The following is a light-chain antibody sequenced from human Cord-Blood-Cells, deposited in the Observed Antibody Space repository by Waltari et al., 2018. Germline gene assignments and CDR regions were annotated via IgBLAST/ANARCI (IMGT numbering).Light chain of an antibody. CDR2: AAS. J-gene: IGKJ5*01. V-gene: IGKV1-39*01. CDR1: QSISSY. CDR3: QQCYSTPIT. Sequence: DMQMTQSPSSLSASVGDRVTITCRASQSISSYLNWYQQKPGKAPKLLMYAASSLQSGVPSRLSGSGSGTDFTLTISSLQPEDFATYYCQQCYSTPITFGQGTRLEIK.